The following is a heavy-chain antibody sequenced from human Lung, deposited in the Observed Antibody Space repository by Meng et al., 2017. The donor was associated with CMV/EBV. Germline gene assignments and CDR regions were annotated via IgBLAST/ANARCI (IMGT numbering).Heavy chain of an antibody. Sequence: SVKVSXKASGRTFSSYAISWVRQAPGQGLEWMGGIIPIFGTANYAQKFQGRVTITTDESTSTAYMGLSSLRSEDTAMYYCARGRDFWSGSGGMDVWGQGXTVTVSS. CDR3: ARGRDFWSGSGGMDV. V-gene: IGHV1-69*05. CDR1: GRTFSSYA. CDR2: IIPIFGTA. D-gene: IGHD3-3*01. J-gene: IGHJ6*02.